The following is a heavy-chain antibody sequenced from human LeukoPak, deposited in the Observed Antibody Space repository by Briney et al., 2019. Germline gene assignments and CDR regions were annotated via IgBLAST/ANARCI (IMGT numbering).Heavy chain of an antibody. CDR3: AREYNWNDRGDAFDI. V-gene: IGHV1-18*01. Sequence: GASVKVSCKASGYTFTSYGISWVRQAPGQGLEWMGWISAYNGNTIYAQKLQGRVTMTTDTSTSTAYMELRSLRSDDTAVYYCAREYNWNDRGDAFDIWGQGTMVTVSS. J-gene: IGHJ3*02. CDR2: ISAYNGNT. CDR1: GYTFTSYG. D-gene: IGHD1-1*01.